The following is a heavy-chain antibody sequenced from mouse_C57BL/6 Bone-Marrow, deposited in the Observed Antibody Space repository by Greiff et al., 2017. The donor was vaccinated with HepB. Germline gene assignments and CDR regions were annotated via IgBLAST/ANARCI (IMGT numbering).Heavy chain of an antibody. Sequence: EVQLVESGGGLVQPGGSLKLSCAASGFTFSDYYMYWVRQTPEKRLEWVAYISNGGGSTYYPDTVKGRFTISRDNAKNTLYLQMSRLKSEDTAMYYCARQDSSGYVPWFAYWGQGTLVTVSA. V-gene: IGHV5-12*01. CDR2: ISNGGGST. CDR1: GFTFSDYY. CDR3: ARQDSSGYVPWFAY. J-gene: IGHJ3*01. D-gene: IGHD3-2*02.